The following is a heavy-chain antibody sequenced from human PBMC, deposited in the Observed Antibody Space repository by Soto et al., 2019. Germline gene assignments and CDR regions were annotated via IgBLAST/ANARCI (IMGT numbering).Heavy chain of an antibody. D-gene: IGHD1-1*01. V-gene: IGHV4-34*01. CDR1: GGFVSSGSYY. CDR3: ARVERGTATTVVDAFDI. J-gene: IGHJ3*02. Sequence: QVQLQQWGAGLLKPSETLSLTCAVYGGFVSSGSYYWSWIRQPPGKGLEWIGEMSHSGGTHFNPSLTSRVTISVDTYKNQFSLKMSSVTAADTALYYCARVERGTATTVVDAFDIWGPGTMFTVSS. CDR2: MSHSGGT.